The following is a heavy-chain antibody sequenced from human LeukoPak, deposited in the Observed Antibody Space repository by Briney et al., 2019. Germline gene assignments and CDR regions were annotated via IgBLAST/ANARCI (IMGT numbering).Heavy chain of an antibody. CDR2: IKSDGSST. D-gene: IGHD3-10*01. V-gene: IGHV3-74*03. CDR3: ARYYGSGNFDY. CDR1: GFTFNSYW. J-gene: IGHJ4*02. Sequence: GGSLRLSCAVSGFTFNSYWMHWVRQAPGKGLVWVSRIKSDGSSTQYADSVKGRFTISRDNAKNTLYLQMSSLRAEDTAVYHCARYYGSGNFDYWGQGTLVTVSS.